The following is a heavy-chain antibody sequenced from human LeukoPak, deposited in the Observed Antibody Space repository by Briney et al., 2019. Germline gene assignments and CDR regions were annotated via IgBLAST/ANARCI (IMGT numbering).Heavy chain of an antibody. V-gene: IGHV1-18*01. Sequence: ASVKVSCKASGYTFTSYDINWVRQATGQGLEWMGWISAYNGNTNYAQKLQGRVTMTTDTSTSTAYMELRSLRSDDTAVHYCARVSDRVTTYYFDYWGQGTLVTVSS. J-gene: IGHJ4*02. CDR1: GYTFTSYD. D-gene: IGHD4-17*01. CDR3: ARVSDRVTTYYFDY. CDR2: ISAYNGNT.